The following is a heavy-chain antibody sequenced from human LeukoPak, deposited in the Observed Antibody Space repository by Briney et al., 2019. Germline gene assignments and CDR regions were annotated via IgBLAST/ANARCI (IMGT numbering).Heavy chain of an antibody. D-gene: IGHD5-18*01. CDR1: GFTFSSYW. Sequence: PGGSLRLSCAASGFTFSSYWMSWVRQAPGKGLEWVANIKQDGSEKYYVDSVKGRFTISRDNSENTLYLQMNTLRAEDTARYYCANAPPPETTMATGFNYWGQGTLVTVSS. CDR2: IKQDGSEK. CDR3: ANAPPPETTMATGFNY. J-gene: IGHJ4*02. V-gene: IGHV3-7*03.